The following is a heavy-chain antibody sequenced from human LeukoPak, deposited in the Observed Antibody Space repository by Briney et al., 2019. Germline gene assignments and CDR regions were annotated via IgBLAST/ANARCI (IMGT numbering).Heavy chain of an antibody. J-gene: IGHJ4*02. D-gene: IGHD6-6*01. CDR2: IYYSGST. CDR1: GGSISSYY. Sequence: PSETLSLTCTVSGGSISSYYWSWIRQPPGKGLEWIGCIYYSGSTDYNPSLKSRITMSIDTSKNHFSLKPSSVTAADTGVYFCAREDSSSWGPFDYWGQGTLVTVSS. CDR3: AREDSSSWGPFDY. V-gene: IGHV4-59*12.